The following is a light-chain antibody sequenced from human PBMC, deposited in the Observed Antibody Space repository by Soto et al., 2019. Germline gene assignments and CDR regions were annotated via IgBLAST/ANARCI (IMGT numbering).Light chain of an antibody. V-gene: IGKV1-8*01. Sequence: AIRMTQSTSSFSASTGYRVTSTCRASQGICSYFACYQQKPGKATKLLIYTASTLQSGVPSRLSGSVSGTDFTITISCLQFEDFATYYCQQYYIYPLTVGGGTKVEI. CDR3: QQYYIYPLT. J-gene: IGKJ4*02. CDR1: QGICSY. CDR2: TAS.